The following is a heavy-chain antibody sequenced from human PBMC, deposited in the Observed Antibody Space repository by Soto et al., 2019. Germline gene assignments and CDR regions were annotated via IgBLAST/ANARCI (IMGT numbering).Heavy chain of an antibody. CDR1: GGSFSGYY. V-gene: IGHV4-34*01. CDR3: ARGIAVAGP. Sequence: SETLSLTCAVYGGSFSGYYLSWIRQPPGKGLEWIGEINHSGSTNYNPSLKSRVTISVDTSKNQFSLKLSSVTAADTAVYYCARGIAVAGPWGQGTLVTVSS. J-gene: IGHJ5*02. CDR2: INHSGST. D-gene: IGHD6-19*01.